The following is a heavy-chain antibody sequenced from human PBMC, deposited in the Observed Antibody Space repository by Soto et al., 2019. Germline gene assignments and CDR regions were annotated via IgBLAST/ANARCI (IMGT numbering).Heavy chain of an antibody. CDR2: IRSKANSYAT. J-gene: IGHJ6*03. V-gene: IGHV3-73*01. CDR3: TRPAHGSGSYYNSLSTRGYMDV. Sequence: GGSLRLSCAASGFTFSGSAMHWVRQASGKGLEWVGRIRSKANSYATAYAASVKGRFTISRDDSKNTAYLQMNSLKTEDTAVYYCTRPAHGSGSYYNSLSTRGYMDVWGKGTTVTVSS. CDR1: GFTFSGSA. D-gene: IGHD3-10*01.